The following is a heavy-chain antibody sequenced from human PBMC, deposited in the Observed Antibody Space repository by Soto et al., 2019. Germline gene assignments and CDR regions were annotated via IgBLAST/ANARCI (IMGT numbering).Heavy chain of an antibody. CDR3: ARTYYDSSGYYFERGPNDAFDI. CDR2: INPSGGST. V-gene: IGHV1-46*01. D-gene: IGHD3-22*01. CDR1: GYTFTSYY. Sequence: ASVKVSCKASGYTFTSYYMHWVRQAPGQGLEWMGIINPSGGSTSYAQKFHGRVTMTRDTSTSIVYMELSSLRSEDTAVYYCARTYYDSSGYYFERGPNDAFDIWGQGTMVTVSS. J-gene: IGHJ3*02.